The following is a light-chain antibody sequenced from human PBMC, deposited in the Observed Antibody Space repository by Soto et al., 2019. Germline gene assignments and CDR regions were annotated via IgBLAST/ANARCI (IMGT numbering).Light chain of an antibody. Sequence: QSVLSQHASASGSPGQAVTIACTGTSSDVGGYNYVSWYQQHPGKAPKLMIYEVTKRPSGVPDRLSGSKSGNTASLTVSGLQAEDEADYYCSSYAGSNIYVYGSGTKV. J-gene: IGLJ1*01. CDR1: SSDVGGYNY. CDR3: SSYAGSNIYV. CDR2: EVT. V-gene: IGLV2-8*01.